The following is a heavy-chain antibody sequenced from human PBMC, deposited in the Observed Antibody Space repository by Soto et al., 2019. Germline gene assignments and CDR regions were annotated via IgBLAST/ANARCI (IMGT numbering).Heavy chain of an antibody. Sequence: GGSLRLSCAASGFTFSSYAMHWVRQAPGKGLEWVAVISYDGSNKYYADSVKGRFTISRDNSKNTLYLQMNSLRAEDTAVYYCARDTFPHVDIVATTHAFDIWHQGTMVTASS. CDR3: ARDTFPHVDIVATTHAFDI. V-gene: IGHV3-30-3*01. D-gene: IGHD5-12*01. CDR2: ISYDGSNK. J-gene: IGHJ3*02. CDR1: GFTFSSYA.